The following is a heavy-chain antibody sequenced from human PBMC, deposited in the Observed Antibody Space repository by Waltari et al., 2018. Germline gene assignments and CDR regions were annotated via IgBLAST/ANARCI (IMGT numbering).Heavy chain of an antibody. D-gene: IGHD3-10*01. J-gene: IGHJ6*02. CDR2: INHRGST. V-gene: IGHV4-34*01. CDR1: GGSFSGYY. Sequence: QVQLQQWGAGLLKPSETLSLTCAVYGGSFSGYYWSWIRQPPGKGLEWIGEINHRGSTNHNPSRKSRVTISVDTSKNQCSLKLSAVTAADTAVYYCARDSLGYYGSGSPKDYYYGMDVWGQGTTVTVSS. CDR3: ARDSLGYYGSGSPKDYYYGMDV.